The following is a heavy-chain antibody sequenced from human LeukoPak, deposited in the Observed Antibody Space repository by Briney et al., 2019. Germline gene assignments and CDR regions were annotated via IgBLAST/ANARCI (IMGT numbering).Heavy chain of an antibody. V-gene: IGHV1-46*01. CDR2: INPSGGST. D-gene: IGHD4-11*01. CDR3: ARAVTNLYFDY. Sequence: ASVKVSCKASGYTFTSYYMHWVRQAPGQGLEWMGIINPSGGSTSYAQKFQGRVSMTRDMSTSTVYMELSSLRSEDTAVYYCARAVTNLYFDYWGQGTLVTVSS. J-gene: IGHJ4*02. CDR1: GYTFTSYY.